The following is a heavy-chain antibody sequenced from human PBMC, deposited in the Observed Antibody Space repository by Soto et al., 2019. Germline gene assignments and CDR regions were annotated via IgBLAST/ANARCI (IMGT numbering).Heavy chain of an antibody. V-gene: IGHV3-23*01. J-gene: IGHJ4*02. D-gene: IGHD5-18*01. Sequence: GGSLRLSCAASGFTFSSYAMSWDRQAPGKGLGWVSAISRSGGSTYYADSVKGRFTISRDNSKNTVYLQMNSLRAEDTAVYYCAKDPPGYPENYFDYWGQGTLVTVSS. CDR3: AKDPPGYPENYFDY. CDR2: ISRSGGST. CDR1: GFTFSSYA.